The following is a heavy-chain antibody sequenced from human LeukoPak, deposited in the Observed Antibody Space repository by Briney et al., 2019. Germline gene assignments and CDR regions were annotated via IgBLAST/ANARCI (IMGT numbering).Heavy chain of an antibody. V-gene: IGHV3-7*01. D-gene: IGHD2-2*01. CDR1: GFSFSSYW. CDR3: ASDVQDCSSTSCYYSHYYYYGMDV. J-gene: IGHJ6*02. Sequence: GGSLRLSCAASGFSFSSYWMSWVRQAPGKGLEWVANKKQDGSGKYYVDSVKGRFTISRDNDKNSLYLQMNSLRAEDTAVYSCASDVQDCSSTSCYYSHYYYYGMDVWGQGTTVTVSS. CDR2: KKQDGSGK.